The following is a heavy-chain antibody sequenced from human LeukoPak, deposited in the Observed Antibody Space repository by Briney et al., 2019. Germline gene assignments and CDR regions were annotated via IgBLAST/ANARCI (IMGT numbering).Heavy chain of an antibody. CDR3: AKPAAYYDILTGYSDY. CDR1: GFTFSSYG. Sequence: GGSLRLSCAASGFTFSSYGMHWVRQAPGKGLEWVAVISYDGSNKYYADSVKGRFTISRDNSKNTLYLQMNSLRAEDTAVYYCAKPAAYYDILTGYSDYWGQGTLVTVS. V-gene: IGHV3-30*18. D-gene: IGHD3-9*01. CDR2: ISYDGSNK. J-gene: IGHJ4*02.